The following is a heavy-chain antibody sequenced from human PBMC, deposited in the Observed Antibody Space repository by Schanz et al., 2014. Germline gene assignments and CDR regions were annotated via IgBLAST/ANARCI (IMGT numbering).Heavy chain of an antibody. Sequence: QVQLVQSGSELTRPGASVKVSCKASGYTFTSYGISWVRQAPGQGPEWMGWISDYNADTKSTQKFQGRVTMTTDTSTSTAYMELRSLSSDDTAVYFCARDEGRDGYNLAFDVWGQGTLVTVSS. CDR2: ISDYNADT. CDR3: ARDEGRDGYNLAFDV. D-gene: IGHD5-12*01. CDR1: GYTFTSYG. J-gene: IGHJ3*01. V-gene: IGHV1-18*04.